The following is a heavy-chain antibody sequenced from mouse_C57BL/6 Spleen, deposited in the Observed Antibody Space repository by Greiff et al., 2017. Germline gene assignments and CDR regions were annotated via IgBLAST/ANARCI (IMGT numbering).Heavy chain of an antibody. CDR3: ARQGWTRVAY. V-gene: IGHV1-61*01. J-gene: IGHJ3*01. Sequence: QVQLQQPGAELVRPGSSVKLSCKASGYTFTSYWMDWVKQRPGQGLEWIGNIYPSDSETHYNQKFKDKATLTVDKSSSTAYMQLSSLTSEDSAVYYCARQGWTRVAYWGQGTLVTVSA. CDR1: GYTFTSYW. CDR2: IYPSDSET.